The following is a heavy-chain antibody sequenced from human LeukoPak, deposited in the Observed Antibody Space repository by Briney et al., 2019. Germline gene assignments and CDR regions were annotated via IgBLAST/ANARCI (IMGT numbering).Heavy chain of an antibody. V-gene: IGHV3-30*04. CDR1: GFTFGSYA. CDR2: ISYDGSNK. J-gene: IGHJ6*02. Sequence: GGSLRLSWAASGFTFGSYAMHWVRQAPGKGLEGVAVISYDGSNKYYADSVKGRFTISRDNSKNTLYLQMNSLRAEDTAVYYCAKLVVTASYGMDVWGQGTTVTVSS. CDR3: AKLVVTASYGMDV. D-gene: IGHD2-21*02.